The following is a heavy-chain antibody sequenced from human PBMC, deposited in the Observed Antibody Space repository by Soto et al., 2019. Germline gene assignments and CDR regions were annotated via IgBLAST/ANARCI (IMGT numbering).Heavy chain of an antibody. D-gene: IGHD1-26*01. V-gene: IGHV3-15*01. CDR3: TSDVGHMSLPLFSS. Sequence: PGGSLRLSCAASGFSFTDAWMGWVRQAPGRGLEWVARIKSRAHGGTTDFPAPVKGRFSISRDDSKSTLYLQMSSLQTEDTAVYHCTSDVGHMSLPLFSSWGQGTLVTVSS. CDR1: GFSFTDAW. J-gene: IGHJ5*02. CDR2: IKSRAHGGTT.